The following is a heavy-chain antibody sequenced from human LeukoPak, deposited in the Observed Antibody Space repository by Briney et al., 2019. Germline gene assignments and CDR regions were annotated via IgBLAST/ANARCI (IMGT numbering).Heavy chain of an antibody. D-gene: IGHD3-10*01. CDR3: ARAYGSGSFPPDY. Sequence: ASVKVSCKASGYTFTGYYMHWVRQAPGQGLEWMGWINPNSGGTNYAQKFQGRVTMTRDTSISTAHMELSRLRSDDTAVYYCARAYGSGSFPPDYWGQGTLVTVSS. V-gene: IGHV1-2*02. J-gene: IGHJ4*02. CDR1: GYTFTGYY. CDR2: INPNSGGT.